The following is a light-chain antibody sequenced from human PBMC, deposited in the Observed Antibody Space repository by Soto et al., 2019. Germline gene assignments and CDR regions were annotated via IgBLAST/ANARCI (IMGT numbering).Light chain of an antibody. CDR2: DAS. CDR1: QNVGTY. J-gene: IGKJ3*01. Sequence: EIVLTQFPATLSLSPGERATLSCRASQNVGTYLAWYQHKPGQSPRLLIYDASTRATGIPARFSGSGSGTDFTLTISSLELEDFAVYYCHQRSNWPPFTFGPGTKVDI. CDR3: HQRSNWPPFT. V-gene: IGKV3-11*01.